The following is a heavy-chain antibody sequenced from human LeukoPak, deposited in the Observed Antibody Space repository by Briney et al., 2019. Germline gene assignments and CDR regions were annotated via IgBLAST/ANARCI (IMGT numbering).Heavy chain of an antibody. J-gene: IGHJ4*02. V-gene: IGHV4-59*11. Sequence: SETLSLTRTVSGGSLSSHYWSWIRQPPGKGLEWIGYIYYSGSTNYNPSLKSRVTISVDTSKNQFSLKLSSVTAADTAVYYCARSLSVSSDFDYWGQGTLVTVS. CDR1: GGSLSSHY. CDR2: IYYSGST. CDR3: ARSLSVSSDFDY. D-gene: IGHD6-6*01.